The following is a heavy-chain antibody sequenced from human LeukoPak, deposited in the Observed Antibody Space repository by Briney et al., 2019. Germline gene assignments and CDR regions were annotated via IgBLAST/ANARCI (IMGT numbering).Heavy chain of an antibody. D-gene: IGHD3-3*01. Sequence: SETLSLTCTVSGGSISSSSYYWGWIRQPPGKGLEWIGEINHSGSTNYNPSLKSRVTISVDTSKNQFSLKLSSVTAADTAVYYCARGGYYDFWSGYRCGMDVWGQGTTVTVSS. CDR2: INHSGST. CDR1: GGSISSSSYY. J-gene: IGHJ6*02. CDR3: ARGGYYDFWSGYRCGMDV. V-gene: IGHV4-39*07.